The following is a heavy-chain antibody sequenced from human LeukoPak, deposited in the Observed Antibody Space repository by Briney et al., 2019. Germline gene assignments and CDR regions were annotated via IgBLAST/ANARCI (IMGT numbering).Heavy chain of an antibody. V-gene: IGHV3-30*02. D-gene: IGHD3-10*01. CDR2: IRYDGSNK. Sequence: GGSLRLSCAASGFTFSSYGMHWVRQAPGKGLEWVAFIRYDGSNKYYADSVKGRFTISRDNSKNTLYLQMNSLRAEDTAVYYCAKDGGIWFGELRYFDYWGQGTLVTVSS. CDR3: AKDGGIWFGELRYFDY. CDR1: GFTFSSYG. J-gene: IGHJ4*02.